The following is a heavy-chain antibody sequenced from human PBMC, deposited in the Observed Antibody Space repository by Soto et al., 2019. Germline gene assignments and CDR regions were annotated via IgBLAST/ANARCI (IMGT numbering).Heavy chain of an antibody. CDR1: GYTFTSYA. Sequence: ASVKVSCKTSGYTFTSYAMHWVRQAPGQGLEWMGWINAGKGDTKYPQRFQGRVTITRDTSASTAYMELSSLRSEDMAVYYCARNILGGTTDYWGPGTLVTVSS. V-gene: IGHV1-3*01. D-gene: IGHD1-7*01. CDR2: INAGKGDT. CDR3: ARNILGGTTDY. J-gene: IGHJ4*02.